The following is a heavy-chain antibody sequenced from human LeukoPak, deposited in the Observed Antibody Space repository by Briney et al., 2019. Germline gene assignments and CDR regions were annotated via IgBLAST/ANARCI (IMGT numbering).Heavy chain of an antibody. CDR2: IYYSGST. CDR1: GGSISSGDYY. CDR3: ARDPPYYYDSSGYYFLFNYYYYYGMDV. J-gene: IGHJ6*02. V-gene: IGHV4-30-4*01. Sequence: SETLSLTCTVSGGSISSGDYYWSWIRQPPGKGLEWIGYIYYSGSTYYNPSLKSRVTISVDTSKNQFSLRLSSVTAADTAVYYCARDPPYYYDSSGYYFLFNYYYYYGMDVWGQGTTVTVSS. D-gene: IGHD3-22*01.